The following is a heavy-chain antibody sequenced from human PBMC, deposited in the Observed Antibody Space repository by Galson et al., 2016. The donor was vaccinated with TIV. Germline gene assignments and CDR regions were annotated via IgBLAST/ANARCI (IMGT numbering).Heavy chain of an antibody. CDR2: ILYDGSNK. Sequence: SLRLSCAASGFSFSSYGMRWVRQAPGKGLEWVAVILYDGSNKYYADSVKGRFTISRDNSKNTVSLLMNSLRAEDTAVYYCAKDPRIYGDYLLVYFDYWGQGTLVSVSS. J-gene: IGHJ4*02. D-gene: IGHD4-17*01. CDR3: AKDPRIYGDYLLVYFDY. V-gene: IGHV3-30*18. CDR1: GFSFSSYG.